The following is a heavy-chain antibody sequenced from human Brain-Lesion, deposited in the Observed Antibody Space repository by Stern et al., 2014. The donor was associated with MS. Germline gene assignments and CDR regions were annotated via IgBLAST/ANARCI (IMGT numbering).Heavy chain of an antibody. CDR2: IYYSGFT. Sequence: QVQLMQSGPGLVNPSETLSLTCTVSGGSISSSTYYWAWIRQPPGKGLEWIGNIYYSGFTYYNPSLKSRVTISVDMSKNQFSLKLSSVTAADTAIYYCARHDSVPRPSQLYSARDRGPGYFDYWGQGTLVTVSS. J-gene: IGHJ4*02. D-gene: IGHD1-26*01. V-gene: IGHV4-39*01. CDR1: GGSISSSTYY. CDR3: ARHDSVPRPSQLYSARDRGPGYFDY.